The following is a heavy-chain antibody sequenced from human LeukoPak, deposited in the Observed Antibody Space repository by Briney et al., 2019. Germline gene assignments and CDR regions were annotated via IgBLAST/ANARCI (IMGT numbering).Heavy chain of an antibody. CDR3: ARDSSGQKNFDY. CDR1: GFTVSSNY. V-gene: IGHV3-53*01. J-gene: IGHJ4*02. CDR2: IYSGGST. Sequence: GGSLRLSCAASGFTVSSNYMSWVRQAPGKGLEWVSVIYSGGSTYYADSVKGRFTISRDNSKNTLCLQMNSLRAEDTAVYYCARDSSGQKNFDYWGKGTLVTVSS. D-gene: IGHD3-22*01.